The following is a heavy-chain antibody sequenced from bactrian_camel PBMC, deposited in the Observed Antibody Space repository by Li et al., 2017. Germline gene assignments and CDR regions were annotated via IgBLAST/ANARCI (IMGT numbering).Heavy chain of an antibody. CDR3: ARSLGDDNY. Sequence: VQLVESGGGSVQAGGSLRLSCSASGFQFADYPMSWVRQAPGKGLEWVAQIAYDGWVSRYHDSAKGRFTISRDNAKNTVYLQMISLKPEDTAVYYCARSLGDDNYLGQGTQVTVS. J-gene: IGHJ4*01. CDR2: IAYDGWVS. V-gene: IGHV3-1*01. CDR1: GFQFADYP.